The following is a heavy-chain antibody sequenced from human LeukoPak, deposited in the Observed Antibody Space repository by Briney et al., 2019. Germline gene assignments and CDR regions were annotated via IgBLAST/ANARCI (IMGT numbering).Heavy chain of an antibody. Sequence: GGSLRLSCTASGFTFGDYAMSWFRQAPGKGLEWVGFIRSKAYGGTTEYAASVKGRFTISRDDSKSIAYLQMNSLKTEDTAVYYCTTNDFWSGYPFDYWGQGTLVTVSS. J-gene: IGHJ4*02. V-gene: IGHV3-49*03. CDR1: GFTFGDYA. D-gene: IGHD3-3*01. CDR3: TTNDFWSGYPFDY. CDR2: IRSKAYGGTT.